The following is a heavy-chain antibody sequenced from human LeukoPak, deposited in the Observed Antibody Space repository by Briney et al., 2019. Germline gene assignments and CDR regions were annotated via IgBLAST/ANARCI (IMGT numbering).Heavy chain of an antibody. D-gene: IGHD3-10*01. J-gene: IGHJ4*02. CDR2: ISSSGSTK. V-gene: IGHV3-48*04. CDR1: GFTFSSYW. CDR3: ARDVGFGGYSRGIFDY. Sequence: PGGSLRLSCAASGFTFSSYWMSWVRQAPGKGLEWVSYISSSGSTKYYADSVKGRFTMSRDNAKNSLYLQMNSLRAEDTAVYYCARDVGFGGYSRGIFDYWGQGALVTVSS.